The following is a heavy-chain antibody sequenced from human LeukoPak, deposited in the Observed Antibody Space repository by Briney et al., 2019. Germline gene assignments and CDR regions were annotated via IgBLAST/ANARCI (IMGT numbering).Heavy chain of an antibody. Sequence: SETLSLTCTVSGGSISTYYWSWIRQPPGKGLEWIGCIYYSGSTNYNPSLKSRVTISVDTSKNQFSLKLSSVTAADTAVYYCARVRSGYDYYYYYMDVWGKGTTVTVSS. D-gene: IGHD3-3*01. CDR3: ARVRSGYDYYYYYMDV. CDR2: IYYSGST. CDR1: GGSISTYY. J-gene: IGHJ6*03. V-gene: IGHV4-59*01.